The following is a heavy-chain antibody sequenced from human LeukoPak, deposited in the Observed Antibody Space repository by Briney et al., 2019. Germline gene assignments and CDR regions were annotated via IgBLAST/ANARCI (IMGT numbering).Heavy chain of an antibody. CDR1: GGSVSTDYYY. J-gene: IGHJ4*02. CDR2: IYYSGST. Sequence: PSETLSLTCTVSGGSVSTDYYYWSWLRQPPGKGLEWIGYIYYSGSTNYNPSLKSRVTISVGTSKNHFSLKLSSVTAADTAVYYCARGGTTVTKGPLDYWGQGALVTVSS. D-gene: IGHD4-17*01. CDR3: ARGGTTVTKGPLDY. V-gene: IGHV4-61*03.